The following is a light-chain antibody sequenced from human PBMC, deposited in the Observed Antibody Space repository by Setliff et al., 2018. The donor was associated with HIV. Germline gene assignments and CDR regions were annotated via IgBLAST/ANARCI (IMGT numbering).Light chain of an antibody. J-gene: IGLJ1*01. CDR1: SGDVGRYNL. CDR3: CSNTGSNPYV. V-gene: IGLV2-23*01. CDR2: QAS. Sequence: ALTQPASVSGSPGQSITISCTGTSGDVGRYNLVSWYQQQPGKPPKLMIYQASKRPSGVSNRFSGSKSGNTASLTISGLQAEDEADYYCCSNTGSNPYVFGTGTKVTVL.